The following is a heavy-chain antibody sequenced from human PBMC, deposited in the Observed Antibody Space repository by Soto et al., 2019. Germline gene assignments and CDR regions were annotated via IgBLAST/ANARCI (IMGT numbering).Heavy chain of an antibody. CDR3: AKEYDSSRNYIDY. CDR1: GFTFKNYA. D-gene: IGHD3-22*01. Sequence: GSLRLSCAACGFTFKNYAMTWFRQAPGKGLEWVSIISDSGGGTYYADSVKGRFTISRDNSKNALYLQMNSLRVEDTAVYYCAKEYDSSRNYIDYWGQGTLVTVSS. J-gene: IGHJ4*02. V-gene: IGHV3-23*01. CDR2: ISDSGGGT.